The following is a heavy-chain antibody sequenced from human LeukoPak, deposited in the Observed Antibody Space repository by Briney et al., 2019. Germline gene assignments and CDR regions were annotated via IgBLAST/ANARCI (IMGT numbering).Heavy chain of an antibody. CDR3: AKYVSAKGPPYALDV. Sequence: PGGSLRPSCAASEFTFSSYAMQWVRQAPGKGLEWVSGINVSGGSTWYADSVKGRFTISRDNSKNTLYLQMNSLRAEDTAVYYCAKYVSAKGPPYALDVWGQGTTVTVSS. J-gene: IGHJ6*02. V-gene: IGHV3-23*01. D-gene: IGHD2/OR15-2a*01. CDR2: INVSGGST. CDR1: EFTFSSYA.